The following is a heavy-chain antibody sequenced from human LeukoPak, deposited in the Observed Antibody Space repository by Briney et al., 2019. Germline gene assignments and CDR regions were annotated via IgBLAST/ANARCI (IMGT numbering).Heavy chain of an antibody. D-gene: IGHD5-18*01. CDR3: ARLAGVDTAMVINYFDY. V-gene: IGHV4-59*08. J-gene: IGHJ4*02. CDR1: GGSISSYY. CDR2: IYYSGST. Sequence: SSETLSLTCTVSGGSISSYYWSWIRQPPGKGLEWIGYIYYSGSTNYNPSLKSRVTISVDTSKNQFSLKLSSVTAADTAVYYCARLAGVDTAMVINYFDYWGQGTLVTVSS.